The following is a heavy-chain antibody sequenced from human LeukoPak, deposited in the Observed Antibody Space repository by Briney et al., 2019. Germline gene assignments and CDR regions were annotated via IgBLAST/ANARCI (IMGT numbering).Heavy chain of an antibody. V-gene: IGHV3-7*01. CDR2: IKQDGSAK. CDR3: ARWRGSTSERSDY. J-gene: IGHJ4*02. CDR1: GFTFSDYW. Sequence: GGSLRLSCTASGFTFSDYWMTWVRQAPGKGLEWVANIKQDGSAKYYVDSVKGRFTISRDNAKNSLYLQMDSLRAEDTATYYCARWRGSTSERSDYWGQGTLVTVSS. D-gene: IGHD2-2*01.